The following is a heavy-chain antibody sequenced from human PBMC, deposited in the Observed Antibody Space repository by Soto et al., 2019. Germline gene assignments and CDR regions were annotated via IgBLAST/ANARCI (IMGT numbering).Heavy chain of an antibody. D-gene: IGHD6-13*01. J-gene: IGHJ6*02. V-gene: IGHV3-30*18. CDR2: ISYDGSNK. CDR1: GFTFSSYG. CDR3: AKDAADGSSWFPRWYYGMDV. Sequence: GGSLRLSCAASGFTFSSYGMHWVRQAPGKGLEWVAVISYDGSNKYYADSVKGRFTISRDNSKNTLYLQMNSLRAEDTAVYYCAKDAADGSSWFPRWYYGMDVWGQGTTVTVSS.